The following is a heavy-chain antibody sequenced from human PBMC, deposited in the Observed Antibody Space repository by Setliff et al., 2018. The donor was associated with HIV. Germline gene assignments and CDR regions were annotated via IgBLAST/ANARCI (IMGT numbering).Heavy chain of an antibody. V-gene: IGHV4-38-2*01. CDR3: ARRRPPPTGSYSKYYMDV. J-gene: IGHJ6*03. CDR1: GYSISSGHY. D-gene: IGHD1-26*01. Sequence: SETLSLTCDVSGYSISSGHYWGWIRQPPGKGLEWIGSIYHSGTTNYNPSLKSRVTISVDTSKNQFSLKLNSVTAADAAVYYCARRRPPPTGSYSKYYMDVWGTGTTVTVSS. CDR2: IYHSGTT.